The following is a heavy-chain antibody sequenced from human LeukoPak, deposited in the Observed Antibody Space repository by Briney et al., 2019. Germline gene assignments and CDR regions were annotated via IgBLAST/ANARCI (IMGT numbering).Heavy chain of an antibody. CDR1: GNTFTNYG. V-gene: IGHV1-18*01. Sequence: ASVKVSCKASGNTFTNYGFSWVRQAPGQGLEWMRWISAYNGNTNYAQKLQGRVTMTTDTSTSTAYMELRSLRSDDTAVYYCARAPIVVVPAASWFDPWGQGTLVTVSS. CDR3: ARAPIVVVPAASWFDP. J-gene: IGHJ5*02. D-gene: IGHD2-2*01. CDR2: ISAYNGNT.